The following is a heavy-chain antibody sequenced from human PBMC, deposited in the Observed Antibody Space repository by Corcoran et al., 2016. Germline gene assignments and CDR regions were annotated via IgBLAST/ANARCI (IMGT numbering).Heavy chain of an antibody. Sequence: QVQLQQWGAGLLKPSETLSLTCTVSGGSISSYYWSWIRQPPGKGLEWIGYIYYSGSTNYNPSLKSRVTISVDTSKNQFSLKLSSVTAADTAVYYCARDLGSYYDILTGYPAGYNWFDPWGQGTLVTVSS. J-gene: IGHJ5*02. CDR1: GGSISSYY. CDR3: ARDLGSYYDILTGYPAGYNWFDP. V-gene: IGHV4-59*01. CDR2: IYYSGST. D-gene: IGHD3-9*01.